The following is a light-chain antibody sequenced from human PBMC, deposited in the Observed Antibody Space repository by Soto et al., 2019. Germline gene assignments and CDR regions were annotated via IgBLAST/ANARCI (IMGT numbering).Light chain of an antibody. CDR2: GSS. CDR1: QSVSSSY. J-gene: IGKJ2*01. Sequence: EIVLTQPPGTLSLSPGERATLSCRASQSVSSSYLAWYQQKPDQAPSLLIYGSSSRDTGIPDLFIGSGSGTDFTLTISRLEPEDFAVYYCQQYCGSPPYTFGQRTKLEIK. V-gene: IGKV3-20*01. CDR3: QQYCGSPPYT.